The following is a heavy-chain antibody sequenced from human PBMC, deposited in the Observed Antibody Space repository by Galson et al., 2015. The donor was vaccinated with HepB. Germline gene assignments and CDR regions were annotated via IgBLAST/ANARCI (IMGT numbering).Heavy chain of an antibody. D-gene: IGHD1-26*01. CDR1: GFTFDDYA. Sequence: SLRLSCAASGFTFDDYAMHWVRQAPGKGLEWVSGISWNSGSIGYADSVKGRFTISRDNAKNSLYLQMNSLRAEDTALYYCAKDMNGWELPNYYYYGMDVWGQGTTVTVSS. CDR2: ISWNSGSI. J-gene: IGHJ6*02. CDR3: AKDMNGWELPNYYYYGMDV. V-gene: IGHV3-9*01.